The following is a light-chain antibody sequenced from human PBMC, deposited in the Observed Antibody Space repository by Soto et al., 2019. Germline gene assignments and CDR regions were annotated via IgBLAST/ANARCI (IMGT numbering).Light chain of an antibody. CDR2: AAS. CDR3: LQDYNYPPWT. J-gene: IGKJ1*01. V-gene: IGKV1-6*01. Sequence: IKMTQSPSSLSASVGTRVTITCRASQGIRNDLGWYQQKPGKAPKLLIYAASSLQSGVPSRFSGSGSGTDFTLTISSLQPEDFATYYCLQDYNYPPWTFGQGTKVDIK. CDR1: QGIRND.